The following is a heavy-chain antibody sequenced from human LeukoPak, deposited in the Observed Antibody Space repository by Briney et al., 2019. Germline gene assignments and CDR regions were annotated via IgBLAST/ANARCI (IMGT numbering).Heavy chain of an antibody. CDR3: ARADYYDSSGYGTWFDP. CDR1: GGSISSGGYS. CDR2: IYHSGSI. D-gene: IGHD3-22*01. V-gene: IGHV4-30-2*01. Sequence: SETLSLTCAVSGGSISSGGYSWSWIRQPPGKGLEWIGYIYHSGSIYYNPSLKSRVTISVDRSKNQFSLRLSSVTAADTAVYYCARADYYDSSGYGTWFDPWGQGTLVTVSS. J-gene: IGHJ5*02.